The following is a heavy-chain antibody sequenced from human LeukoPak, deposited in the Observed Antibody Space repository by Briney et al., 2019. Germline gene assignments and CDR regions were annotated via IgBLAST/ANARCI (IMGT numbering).Heavy chain of an antibody. V-gene: IGHV3-21*01. Sequence: GGSLRLSCAASGFTFSSYWMNWVRQAPGKGLEWVSSISSSSSYIYYADSVKGRFTISRDNAKNSLYLQMNSLRAEDTAVYYCARDPGVGATYFDYWGQGTLVTVSS. CDR3: ARDPGVGATYFDY. D-gene: IGHD1-26*01. CDR1: GFTFSSYW. CDR2: ISSSSSYI. J-gene: IGHJ4*02.